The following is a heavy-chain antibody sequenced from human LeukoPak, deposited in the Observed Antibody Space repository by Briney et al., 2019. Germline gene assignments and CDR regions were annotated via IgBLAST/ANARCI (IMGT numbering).Heavy chain of an antibody. D-gene: IGHD2-15*01. V-gene: IGHV4-59*08. J-gene: IGHJ4*02. CDR1: GGSINNNY. CDR2: IYYTGST. CDR3: ARHGGSGGDDY. Sequence: SETLSLTCTVSGGSINNNYWTWIRQPPGMRLEWIGYIYYTGSTTYNPSLQSRVSMSVDTSKNQFSLHLSSVTAADTAVYYCARHGGSGGDDYWGQGTLVTVSS.